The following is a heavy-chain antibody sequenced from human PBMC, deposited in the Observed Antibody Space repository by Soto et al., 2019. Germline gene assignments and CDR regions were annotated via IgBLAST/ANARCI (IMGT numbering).Heavy chain of an antibody. CDR1: GGSISSYY. Sequence: SETLSLTCTVSGGSISSYYWSWIRQPPGKGLEWIGYIYYSGSTYYNPSLKSRVTISVDTSKNQFSLKLSSVTAADTAVYYCAREGQVVAATRPADYYYGMDVWGQGTTVTVSS. V-gene: IGHV4-59*12. CDR3: AREGQVVAATRPADYYYGMDV. J-gene: IGHJ6*02. CDR2: IYYSGST. D-gene: IGHD2-15*01.